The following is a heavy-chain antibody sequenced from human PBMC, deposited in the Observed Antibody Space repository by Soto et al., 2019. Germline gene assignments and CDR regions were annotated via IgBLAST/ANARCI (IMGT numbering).Heavy chain of an antibody. J-gene: IGHJ4*02. CDR1: GFTFTSSA. CDR2: SVVGSGNK. V-gene: IGHV1-58*01. CDR3: AADGSVAGTLVDY. D-gene: IGHD6-19*01. Sequence: QMQLVQSGPEVKKPGTSVKVSCKASGFTFTSSAVQWVRQARGQRLEWIGWSVVGSGNKNYAQKFQEIATITRDMSTSTAYMNLSSLRSEDTAVYYCAADGSVAGTLVDYWGKGTLVTVSA.